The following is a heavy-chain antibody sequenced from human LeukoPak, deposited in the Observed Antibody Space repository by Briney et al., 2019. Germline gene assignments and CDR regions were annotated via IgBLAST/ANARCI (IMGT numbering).Heavy chain of an antibody. J-gene: IGHJ5*02. CDR1: GFTFSKHW. CDR2: IKQNGSEK. D-gene: IGHD3-22*01. V-gene: IGHV3-7*01. CDR3: ARDLKRRGYSYGWRPLYYYDSSGYYP. Sequence: PGGSLRLSCAASGFTFSKHWMSWVRQAPGKGLEWVATIKQNGSEKKYVDSVRGRITISRDNAKNSLYLEMNSLRAEDTAVYYCARDLKRRGYSYGWRPLYYYDSSGYYPWGQGTLVTVSS.